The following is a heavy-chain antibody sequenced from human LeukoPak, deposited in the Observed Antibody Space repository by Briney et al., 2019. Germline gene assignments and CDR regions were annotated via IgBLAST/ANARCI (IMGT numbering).Heavy chain of an antibody. J-gene: IGHJ6*03. D-gene: IGHD3-3*01. CDR1: GFTFGDYS. Sequence: GGSLRLSCTASGFTFGDYSMSWFRQAPGKGLEWVGFIRSKAYCGTTGYAASVKGRFTISRDDSKSIAYLQMNSLKTEDTAVYYCTREGYCDFWSGYYRSYYYYMDVWGKGTTVTVSS. V-gene: IGHV3-49*03. CDR2: IRSKAYCGTT. CDR3: TREGYCDFWSGYYRSYYYYMDV.